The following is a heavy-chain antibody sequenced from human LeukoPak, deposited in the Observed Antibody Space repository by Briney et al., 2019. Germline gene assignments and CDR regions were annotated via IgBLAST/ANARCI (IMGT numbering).Heavy chain of an antibody. J-gene: IGHJ6*03. Sequence: GASVKVSCKASGYTFTSFDLNWVRQAPGQGLEWVGWINPDNGNADYAQRFQGRVTMTRDTAISTVYMELSSLTYEDTAVYYCARPTSRPSNYYSMDVWDKGTTVTVSS. D-gene: IGHD2-2*01. CDR2: INPDNGNA. V-gene: IGHV1-8*01. CDR1: GYTFTSFD. CDR3: ARPTSRPSNYYSMDV.